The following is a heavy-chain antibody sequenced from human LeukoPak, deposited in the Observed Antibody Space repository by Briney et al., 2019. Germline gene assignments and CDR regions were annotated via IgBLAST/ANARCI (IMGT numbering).Heavy chain of an antibody. CDR2: ISSSSSYI. J-gene: IGHJ4*01. Sequence: GGSLRLSCSASGFTFSSYSMNWVRQAPGKGLEWVSSISSSSSYIYYADSVKGRFTISRDNAKNSLYLQMNSLRAEDTAVYYCASGELAGAPGYWGQGTLVTVSS. D-gene: IGHD1-26*01. CDR3: ASGELAGAPGY. V-gene: IGHV3-21*01. CDR1: GFTFSSYS.